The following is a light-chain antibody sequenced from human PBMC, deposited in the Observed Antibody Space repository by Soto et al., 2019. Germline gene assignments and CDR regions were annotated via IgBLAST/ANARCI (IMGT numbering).Light chain of an antibody. CDR1: QTINTY. CDR3: QQSFSTPRT. CDR2: AAS. Sequence: DIQMTQSPSSLSASVGDRVTISCRASQTINTYVNWYLQKPGKAPKLLIYAASSLHSGVPSRFSGSGSGTYFTLTISSLQPEDCATYYCQQSFSTPRTFGQGTKVEIK. J-gene: IGKJ1*01. V-gene: IGKV1-39*01.